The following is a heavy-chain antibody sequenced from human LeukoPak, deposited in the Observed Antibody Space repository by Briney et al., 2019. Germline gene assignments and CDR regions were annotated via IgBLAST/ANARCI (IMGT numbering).Heavy chain of an antibody. CDR1: GGSISSSSYY. CDR2: IYYSGST. V-gene: IGHV4-39*01. D-gene: IGHD2-2*01. Sequence: SETLSLTCTVSGGSISSSSYYWGWIRQPPGKGLEWIGSIYYSGSTYYNPSLKSRVTISVDTSKNQFSLKLSSVTAADTAVYYCARGRCSSTSCYYSGVGGIYYGMDVWGQGTTVTVSS. J-gene: IGHJ6*02. CDR3: ARGRCSSTSCYYSGVGGIYYGMDV.